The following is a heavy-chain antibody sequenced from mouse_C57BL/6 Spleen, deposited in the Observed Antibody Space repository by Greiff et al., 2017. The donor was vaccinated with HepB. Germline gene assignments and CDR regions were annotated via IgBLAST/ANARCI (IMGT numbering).Heavy chain of an antibody. CDR1: GYTFTSYW. V-gene: IGHV1-52*01. D-gene: IGHD3-2*02. CDR2: IDPSDSET. J-gene: IGHJ2*01. CDR3: ARMRRQRGEYYFDY. Sequence: VQLQQPGAELVRPGSSVKLSCKASGYTFTSYWMHWVKQRPIQGLEWIGNIDPSDSETHYNQKFKKKATLTVDKSSSTAYMQLSSLTSEDSAVYYCARMRRQRGEYYFDYWGQGTTLTVSS.